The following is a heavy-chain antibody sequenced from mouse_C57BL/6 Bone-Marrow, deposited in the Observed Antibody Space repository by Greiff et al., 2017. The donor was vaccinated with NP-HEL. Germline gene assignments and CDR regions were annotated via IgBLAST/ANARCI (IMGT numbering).Heavy chain of an antibody. Sequence: VQLQQSGPELVKPGASVKIPCKASGYTFTDYNMDWVKQSHGKSLEWIGDINPNNGGTIYNQKFKGKATLTVDKSSSTAYMEPRSLTSEDTAVYYCARALRGVAYWGQGTLVTVSA. J-gene: IGHJ3*01. CDR1: GYTFTDYN. CDR3: ARALRGVAY. V-gene: IGHV1-18*01. CDR2: INPNNGGT. D-gene: IGHD1-1*01.